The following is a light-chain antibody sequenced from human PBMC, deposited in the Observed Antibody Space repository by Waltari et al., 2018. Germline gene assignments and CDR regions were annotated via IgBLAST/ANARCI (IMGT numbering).Light chain of an antibody. Sequence: EVVLTQSPGTLSLSPGEGATRSCRASESVSKFLAWYQQKPGQAPRLLIFHASNRASGIPDRFSGSGFGTDFSLTISRLEPEDFAVYYCQKYDSLPATFGQGTKVEIK. CDR3: QKYDSLPAT. CDR1: ESVSKF. J-gene: IGKJ1*01. V-gene: IGKV3-20*01. CDR2: HAS.